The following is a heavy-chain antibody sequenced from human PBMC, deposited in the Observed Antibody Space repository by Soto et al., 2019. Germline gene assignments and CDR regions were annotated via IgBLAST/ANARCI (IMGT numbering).Heavy chain of an antibody. Sequence: SETLSLTCTVSGDSIGSGNKYWSWIRQAPGKGLEWIGYIYHSGSTYYNPALKSRVTISLDKSKNQLSLKVSSVTAADTALYYCAKNKYYYDSSGHPDYWGQGALVTVSS. J-gene: IGHJ4*02. CDR1: GDSIGSGNKY. D-gene: IGHD3-22*01. CDR3: AKNKYYYDSSGHPDY. CDR2: IYHSGST. V-gene: IGHV4-30-4*01.